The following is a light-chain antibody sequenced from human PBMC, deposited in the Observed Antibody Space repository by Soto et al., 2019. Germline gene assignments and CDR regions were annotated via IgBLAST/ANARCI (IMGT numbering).Light chain of an antibody. V-gene: IGLV1-40*01. CDR3: QSYDSSLSVSYV. CDR2: GNK. J-gene: IGLJ1*01. CDR1: ISNIGAGYD. Sequence: QCLLTQPPSVSVAPGQRVTISCTGSISNIGAGYDVHWYQQRPGTAPKLLIYGNKNRPSGVPDRFSGSKSGTSASLAITGLQAEDEADYYCQSYDSSLSVSYVFRTGTKVNVL.